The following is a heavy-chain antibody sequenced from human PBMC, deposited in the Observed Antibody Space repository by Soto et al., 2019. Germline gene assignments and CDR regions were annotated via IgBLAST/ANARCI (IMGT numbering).Heavy chain of an antibody. Sequence: GGSLRLSCAASGFTVSSNYMSWVRQAPGKGLEWVSVIYSGGSTYYADSVKGRFTISRHNSKNTLYLQMNSLRAEDTAVYYCAGSCLLPEDCYDFWSGYYDYWGQGTLVTVSS. CDR3: AGSCLLPEDCYDFWSGYYDY. V-gene: IGHV3-53*04. CDR1: GFTVSSNY. J-gene: IGHJ4*02. D-gene: IGHD3-3*01. CDR2: IYSGGST.